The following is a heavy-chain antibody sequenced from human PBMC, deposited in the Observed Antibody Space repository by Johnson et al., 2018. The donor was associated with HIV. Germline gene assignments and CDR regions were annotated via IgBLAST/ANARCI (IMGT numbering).Heavy chain of an antibody. V-gene: IGHV3-48*03. Sequence: VQLVESGGGVVRPGGSLRLSCAASGFTFSSYGMNWVRQAPGKGLEWVSYISSSGSTIYYADSVKGRFTISRDNAKNSLYLQMNSLRVEDTGVFYCAIHPWAQAAFDIWGQGTMVTVSS. CDR2: ISSSGSTI. CDR3: AIHPWAQAAFDI. J-gene: IGHJ3*02. CDR1: GFTFSSYG.